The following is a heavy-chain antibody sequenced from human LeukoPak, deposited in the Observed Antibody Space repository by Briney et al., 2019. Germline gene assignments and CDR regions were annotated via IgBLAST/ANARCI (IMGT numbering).Heavy chain of an antibody. CDR2: INHSGST. CDR3: ARGPPPPDGLDV. CDR1: GGSFSGYY. V-gene: IGHV4-34*01. Sequence: PSETLSLTCAVYGGSFSGYYWSWIRQPPGKGLEWIGEINHSGSTNYNLSLKSRATISVDTSKNQVSLKLSSVTAADTAVYYCARGPPPPDGLDVWGKGTTVTVSS. J-gene: IGHJ6*04.